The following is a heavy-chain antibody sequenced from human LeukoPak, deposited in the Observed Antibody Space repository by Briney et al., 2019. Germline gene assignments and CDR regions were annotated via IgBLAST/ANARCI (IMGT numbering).Heavy chain of an antibody. J-gene: IGHJ4*01. Sequence: GGSLRLSCAASGFTFSSYGMHWVREAPGKGLEWVAVIWYDGSNKYYADSVKGRFTISRDNSKNTLYLQMNILRAEDTAVYYCARDGGYFSSTSCYEFDYWGQGTLVTVSS. CDR1: GFTFSSYG. V-gene: IGHV3-33*01. D-gene: IGHD2-2*01. CDR3: ARDGGYFSSTSCYEFDY. CDR2: IWYDGSNK.